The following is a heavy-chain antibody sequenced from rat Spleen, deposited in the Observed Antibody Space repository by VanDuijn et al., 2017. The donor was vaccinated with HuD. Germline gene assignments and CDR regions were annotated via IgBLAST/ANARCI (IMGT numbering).Heavy chain of an antibody. V-gene: IGHV5-31*01. Sequence: EVRLVESGGLLVQPGRSMKVSCAASGFTFNNYWMTWIRQAPGKGLEWVASISTTGGSTYYPDSVKGRFTISRDNAKSTLYLQMNSLRSEDTATYYCTRDRVPKYKDFDYWGQGVMVTVSS. CDR3: TRDRVPKYKDFDY. J-gene: IGHJ2*01. CDR2: ISTTGGST. CDR1: GFTFNNYW. D-gene: IGHD1-4*01.